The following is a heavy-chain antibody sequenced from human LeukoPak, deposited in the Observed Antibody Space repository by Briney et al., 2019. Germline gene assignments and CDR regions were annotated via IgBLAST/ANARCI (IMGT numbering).Heavy chain of an antibody. CDR3: AKNRGYCSGGSCYFDY. CDR2: ISGSGGST. V-gene: IGHV3-23*01. CDR1: GFTFSSYA. D-gene: IGHD2-15*01. Sequence: PGGSLRLSCAASGFTFSSYAMSWVRQAPGKGLEWVSAISGSGGSTYYADSVKGRLTISRDNSKNTLYLQMNSLRAEDTAVYYCAKNRGYCSGGSCYFDYWGQGTLVTVSS. J-gene: IGHJ4*02.